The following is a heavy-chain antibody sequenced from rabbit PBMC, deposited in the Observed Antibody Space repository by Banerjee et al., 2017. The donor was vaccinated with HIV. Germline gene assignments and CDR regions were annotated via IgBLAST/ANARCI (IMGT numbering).Heavy chain of an antibody. J-gene: IGHJ4*01. CDR2: IYAGSSGST. V-gene: IGHV1S45*01. Sequence: QEQLVESGGGLVQPEGSLTLTCTASGFDFSSDAMCWVRQAPGKGLEWIACIYAGSSGSTYYAIWAKGRFTISKTSSTTVTLQMTSLTAADTATYFCARDWDDTHGYAAYALWGPGTLVTVS. CDR1: GFDFSSDA. D-gene: IGHD6-1*01. CDR3: ARDWDDTHGYAAYAL.